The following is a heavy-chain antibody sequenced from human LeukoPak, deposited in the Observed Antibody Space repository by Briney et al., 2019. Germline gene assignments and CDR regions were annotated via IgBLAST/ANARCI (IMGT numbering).Heavy chain of an antibody. CDR3: AREYQNKVWFDP. Sequence: SETLSLTCAVSGYSISSGYYWGWIRQPPGKGLEWIGTIYHSGSTYYNPSLKSRVTISVDTSKNQFSLKLSSVTAADTAVYYCAREYQNKVWFDPWGQGTLVTVSS. V-gene: IGHV4-38-2*02. J-gene: IGHJ5*02. CDR1: GYSISSGYY. D-gene: IGHD2-2*01. CDR2: IYHSGST.